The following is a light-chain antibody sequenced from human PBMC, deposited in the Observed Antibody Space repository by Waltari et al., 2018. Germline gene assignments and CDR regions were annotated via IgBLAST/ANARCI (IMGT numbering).Light chain of an antibody. CDR2: AAS. V-gene: IGKV1-39*01. J-gene: IGKJ4*01. Sequence: DIQMTQSPSPLSASVGDRVTITCRASQSVGDYLNWYQQKPGKAPKLLIYAASNLQSGVPSRFSGSGSGTDFTLTISTLQPEDFAAYYCQQAYRTPLTFGGGTKVEIK. CDR3: QQAYRTPLT. CDR1: QSVGDY.